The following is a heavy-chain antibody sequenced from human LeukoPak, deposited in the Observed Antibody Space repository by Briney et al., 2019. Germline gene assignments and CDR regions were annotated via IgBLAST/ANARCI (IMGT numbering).Heavy chain of an antibody. D-gene: IGHD1-26*01. CDR2: IIPIFGTA. CDR1: GGTFGSYA. V-gene: IGHV1-69*13. J-gene: IGHJ3*02. CDR3: AREWEKEAFDI. Sequence: SVKVSFKASGGTFGSYAISWVRQAPGQGLEWMGGIIPIFGTANYAQKFQGRVTITADESTSTTYMELSSLRSEDTAVYYCAREWEKEAFDIWGQGTMVTVSS.